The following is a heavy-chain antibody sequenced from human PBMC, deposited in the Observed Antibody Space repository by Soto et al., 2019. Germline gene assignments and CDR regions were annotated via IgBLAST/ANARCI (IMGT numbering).Heavy chain of an antibody. Sequence: SLRLSCAASGFTFSSYGMHWVRQAPGKGLEWVAVISYDGSNKYYADSVKGRFTISRDNSKNTLYLQMNSLRAEDTAVYYCAKDGGGHPDYWGQGTLVTVSS. D-gene: IGHD3-16*01. CDR1: GFTFSSYG. CDR3: AKDGGGHPDY. J-gene: IGHJ4*02. CDR2: ISYDGSNK. V-gene: IGHV3-30*18.